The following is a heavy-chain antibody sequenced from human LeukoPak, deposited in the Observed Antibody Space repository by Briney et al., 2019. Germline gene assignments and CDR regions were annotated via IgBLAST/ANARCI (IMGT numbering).Heavy chain of an antibody. CDR3: ASSSSSTPFDY. J-gene: IGHJ4*02. D-gene: IGHD3-22*01. V-gene: IGHV4-34*01. CDR1: GGSFSGYY. CDR2: INPSGST. Sequence: SETLSLTCAVYGGSFSGYYWSWIRQPPGKGLEWIGEINPSGSTNYNPSLKSRVTISVDTSKSQFSLKLSSVTAADTAVYYCASSSSSTPFDYWGQGTLVTVSS.